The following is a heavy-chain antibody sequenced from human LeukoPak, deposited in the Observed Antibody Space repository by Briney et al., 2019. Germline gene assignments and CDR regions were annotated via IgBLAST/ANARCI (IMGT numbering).Heavy chain of an antibody. V-gene: IGHV1-8*01. CDR3: AITPYYRTGYYFDY. J-gene: IGHJ4*02. CDR1: VYTFTTYD. D-gene: IGHD2-8*02. Sequence: GASVKVSCTASVYTFTTYDINWVRQATGQGLEWMGWMNPNSGNTGYAQKFQGRVTMTRNTSISTAYMELGSLRSEETAVYYCAITPYYRTGYYFDYWGQGTLVTVSS. CDR2: MNPNSGNT.